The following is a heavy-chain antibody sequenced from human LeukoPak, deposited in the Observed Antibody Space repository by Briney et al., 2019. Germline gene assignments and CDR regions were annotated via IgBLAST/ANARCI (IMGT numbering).Heavy chain of an antibody. D-gene: IGHD1-1*01. CDR3: ARDIPGYDAFDI. V-gene: IGHV1-69*05. CDR2: IIPIFDTP. Sequence: EASMKVSCKASGGTFNNYAISWVRQAPGQGREWMGEIIPIFDTPNYAQKFQGRVTITTDESTSTAYMELSSLRSEDTAVYYCARDIPGYDAFDIWGQGTVVTVSS. J-gene: IGHJ3*02. CDR1: GGTFNNYA.